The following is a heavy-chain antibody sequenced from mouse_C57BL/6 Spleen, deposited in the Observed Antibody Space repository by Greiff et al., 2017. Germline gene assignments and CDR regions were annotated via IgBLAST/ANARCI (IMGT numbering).Heavy chain of an antibody. D-gene: IGHD1-1*01. J-gene: IGHJ1*03. Sequence: DVMLVESGGDLVKPGGSLKLSCAASGFTFSSYGMSWVRQTPDNRLEWVATISSGGSYTYYPDSVKGRFTISRDNAKNTLYLQMSSLKSEDTAMYYCARHHYGSRDWYFDVWGTGTTVTVSS. CDR3: ARHHYGSRDWYFDV. CDR2: ISSGGSYT. CDR1: GFTFSSYG. V-gene: IGHV5-6*02.